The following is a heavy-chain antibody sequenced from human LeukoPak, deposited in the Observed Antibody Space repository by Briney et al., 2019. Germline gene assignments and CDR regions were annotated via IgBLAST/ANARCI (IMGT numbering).Heavy chain of an antibody. CDR3: ASSGSYRFDY. CDR1: GFTFSSYS. CDR2: ITASGTAM. V-gene: IGHV3-48*02. D-gene: IGHD1-26*01. Sequence: GGSLRLSCAASGFTFSSYSMNWVRQAPGKGLEWVSHITASGTAMFYADSVKGRFTISRDNAKNSLYLQMNSLRDEDTAVYYCASSGSYRFDYWGQGTLVTVS. J-gene: IGHJ4*02.